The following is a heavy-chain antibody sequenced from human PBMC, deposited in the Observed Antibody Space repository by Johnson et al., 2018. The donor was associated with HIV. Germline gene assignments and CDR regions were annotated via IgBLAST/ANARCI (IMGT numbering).Heavy chain of an antibody. Sequence: VQLVESGGGLVQPGGSLRLSCAASGFTFSSYAMSWVRQAPGKGLEWVSGISGSGGSTYYADSVKGRFTISRDKSKNTLYLQLNSLRAEDTAVYYCARATRSWYFAFDIGGQGTMVTVSS. J-gene: IGHJ3*02. D-gene: IGHD6-13*01. CDR2: ISGSGGST. V-gene: IGHV3-23*04. CDR1: GFTFSSYA. CDR3: ARATRSWYFAFDI.